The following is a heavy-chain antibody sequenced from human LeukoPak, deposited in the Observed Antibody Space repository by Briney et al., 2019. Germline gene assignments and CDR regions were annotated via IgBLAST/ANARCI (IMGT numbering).Heavy chain of an antibody. V-gene: IGHV4-39*01. CDR2: IYYSRNT. J-gene: IGHJ4*02. Sequence: SETLSLTCTVSGGSISSSAFHWGWIRQPPGKGLEWIGSIYYSRNTYYNPSLKSRVTISVDTSKNQFSLNLTSATAADTAVFYCARAAAPTYFFDYWGQGTLVTVSS. CDR1: GGSISSSAFH. CDR3: ARAAAPTYFFDY. D-gene: IGHD6-13*01.